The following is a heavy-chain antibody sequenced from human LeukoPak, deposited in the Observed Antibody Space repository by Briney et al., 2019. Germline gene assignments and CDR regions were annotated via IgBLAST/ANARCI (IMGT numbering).Heavy chain of an antibody. J-gene: IGHJ5*02. V-gene: IGHV4-59*01. CDR2: IYNSGST. CDR1: GGPMSIYY. D-gene: IGHD1-26*01. Sequence: AETLSLTCTVSGGPMSIYYWIGIRQPPGKGLEGIGYIYNSGSTNYNPSLKSRVTISVDTSKTQFSLKLSSVTAADTAVYYCAKDGSGSYFNWFDPWGQGTLVTVSS. CDR3: AKDGSGSYFNWFDP.